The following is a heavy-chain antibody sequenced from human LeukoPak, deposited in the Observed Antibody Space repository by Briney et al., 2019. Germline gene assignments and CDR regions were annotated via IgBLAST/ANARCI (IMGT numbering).Heavy chain of an antibody. CDR3: ARADSTGYFLGHFDY. Sequence: PGGSLRLSCAASGFTFDDYGMSWVRQAPGKGLEWVSGINWNGGSTGYADSVKGRFTISRDNAKNSLYLQMNSLRAEGTALYYCARADSTGYFLGHFDYWGQGTLVTVSS. J-gene: IGHJ4*02. CDR1: GFTFDDYG. CDR2: INWNGGST. V-gene: IGHV3-20*04. D-gene: IGHD3-22*01.